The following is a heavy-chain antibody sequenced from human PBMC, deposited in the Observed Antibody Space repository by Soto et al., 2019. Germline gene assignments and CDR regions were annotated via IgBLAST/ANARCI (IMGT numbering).Heavy chain of an antibody. V-gene: IGHV3-64*02. CDR1: GFTFSTYG. Sequence: EVQLVESGEGLVQPGGSLRLSCEGSGFTFSTYGMHWVRQAPGKGLEFVSSTSGSGRSTSYADSVKGRFIISRDNSKNTLYLQMGSLIIEDTAVYYCARGRGNYENWDFDLWGRGSLVTVSS. CDR2: TSGSGRST. CDR3: ARGRGNYENWDFDL. D-gene: IGHD1-7*01. J-gene: IGHJ2*01.